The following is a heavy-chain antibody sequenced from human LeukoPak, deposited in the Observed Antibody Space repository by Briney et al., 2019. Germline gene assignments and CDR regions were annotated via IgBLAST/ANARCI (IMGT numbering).Heavy chain of an antibody. Sequence: PGGSLRLSXAASGFTFRSYSMNWVRQAPGKGLEWVSYISSSSSTIYYADSVKGRFTISRDNAKNSLYLQMNSLRAEDTAVYYCAREAVRGNYYYYYMDVWGKGTTVTVSS. J-gene: IGHJ6*03. V-gene: IGHV3-48*01. CDR2: ISSSSSTI. CDR1: GFTFRSYS. D-gene: IGHD4-11*01. CDR3: AREAVRGNYYYYYMDV.